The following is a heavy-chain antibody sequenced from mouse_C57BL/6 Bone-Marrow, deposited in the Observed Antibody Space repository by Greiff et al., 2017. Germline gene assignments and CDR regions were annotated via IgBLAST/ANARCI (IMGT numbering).Heavy chain of an antibody. J-gene: IGHJ4*01. D-gene: IGHD1-1*01. CDR1: GFSFNTYA. V-gene: IGHV10-1*01. Sequence: EVQLVESGGGLVPPKGSLKLSCAASGFSFNTYAMNWVRQAPGKGLEWVARIRRKSNNYASYYDDSVNARFTISSDDSESMLYLQMTNLKTADAAVYYCVGHGGGGYYDGSSYGNYAMDYWGQGTSVTVSS. CDR2: IRRKSNNYAS. CDR3: VGHGGGGYYDGSSYGNYAMDY.